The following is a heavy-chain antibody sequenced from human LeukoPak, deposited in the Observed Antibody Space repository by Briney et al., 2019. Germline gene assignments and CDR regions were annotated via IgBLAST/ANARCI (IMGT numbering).Heavy chain of an antibody. CDR1: GYSFTSYW. V-gene: IGHV5-51*01. Sequence: GESLKISCKGSGYSFTSYWIAWVRQMPGKGLEWMGIIYPGDSDTRYSPSFQGQVTISADKSISTAYLQWSSLKASDTAMYYCARVACSSTSCYVLDYWGQGTLVTVSS. CDR3: ARVACSSTSCYVLDY. CDR2: IYPGDSDT. J-gene: IGHJ4*02. D-gene: IGHD2-2*01.